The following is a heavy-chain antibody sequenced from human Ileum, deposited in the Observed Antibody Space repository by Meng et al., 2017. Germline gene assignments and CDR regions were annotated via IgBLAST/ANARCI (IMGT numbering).Heavy chain of an antibody. CDR1: GRSTSSSDW. Sequence: QLPLRERGPGLGDLRGTLSLTCAASGRSTSSSDWWSGVRQPPGKGLEWIAEMNLGGSPNYNPSLKSRVTMSVDKSNDHLSLQLTSVTAADTAVYYCAHIFDSWGQGTLVTVSS. J-gene: IGHJ4*02. CDR3: AHIFDS. V-gene: IGHV4-4*03. CDR2: MNLGGSP.